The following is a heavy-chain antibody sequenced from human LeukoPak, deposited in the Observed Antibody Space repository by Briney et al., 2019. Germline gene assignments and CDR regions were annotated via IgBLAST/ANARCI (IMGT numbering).Heavy chain of an antibody. CDR1: GYTFSDYS. D-gene: IGHD1-14*01. CDR2: INPKSGDT. CDR3: ARDFFSEVTYHGEIAYFDQ. V-gene: IGHV1-2*02. Sequence: ASVKVSCEASGYTFSDYSIHWVRQAPGQGLEWMGWINPKSGDTKSAQKFQGRVTMTGDTSISTIYMEVTRLRSDDTAIYYCARDFFSEVTYHGEIAYFDQWGPGTLVSVSS. J-gene: IGHJ4*02.